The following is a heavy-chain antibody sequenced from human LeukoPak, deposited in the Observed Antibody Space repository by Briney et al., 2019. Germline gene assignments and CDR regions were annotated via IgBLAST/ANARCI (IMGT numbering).Heavy chain of an antibody. Sequence: PGGSLRLSCAASGFTFSSYWMSWVRQAPGKGLEWVANIKQDGSEKYYVDSVKGRFTISRDNAKNSLYLQMNSLRAEDTAVYYCARELYDYVWGSYRYLPTTFDYWGQGTLATVSS. CDR1: GFTFSSYW. CDR2: IKQDGSEK. CDR3: ARELYDYVWGSYRYLPTTFDY. D-gene: IGHD3-16*02. J-gene: IGHJ4*02. V-gene: IGHV3-7*01.